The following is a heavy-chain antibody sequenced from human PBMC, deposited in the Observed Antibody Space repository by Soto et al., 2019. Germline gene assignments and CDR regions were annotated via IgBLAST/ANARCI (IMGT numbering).Heavy chain of an antibody. CDR3: ARETEDYINYDDDYSYYHGMYV. CDR1: GFTFSSYA. V-gene: IGHV3-30-3*01. J-gene: IGHJ6*02. Sequence: QVQLVESGGGVVQPGRSLRLSCAASGFTFSSYAMHWVRQAPGKGLEWVAVISYDGSNKYYADSVKGRFTISRANSKNTLYLQMNSLRAEDTALYYCARETEDYINYDDDYSYYHGMYVWSQGTTVTVA. CDR2: ISYDGSNK. D-gene: IGHD4-4*01.